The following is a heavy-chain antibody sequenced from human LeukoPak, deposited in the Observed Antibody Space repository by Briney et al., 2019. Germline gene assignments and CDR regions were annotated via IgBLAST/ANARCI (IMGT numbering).Heavy chain of an antibody. V-gene: IGHV4-59*08. Sequence: SETLSLTCTVSGGSISSYYWSWIRQPPGKGLEWIGYIYYSGSTNYNPSLKSRVTISVDTSKNQFSLKLSSVTAADTAVYYCARCQPGGDTPAAGTHWYFDLWGRGTLVTVSS. J-gene: IGHJ2*01. CDR3: ARCQPGGDTPAAGTHWYFDL. CDR2: IYYSGST. D-gene: IGHD6-13*01. CDR1: GGSISSYY.